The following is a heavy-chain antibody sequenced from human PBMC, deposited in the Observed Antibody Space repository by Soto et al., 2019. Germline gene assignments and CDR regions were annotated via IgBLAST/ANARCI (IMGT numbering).Heavy chain of an antibody. D-gene: IGHD4-17*01. CDR1: VYSFTSYV. J-gene: IGHJ6*02. Sequence: PXESLKISXQGSVYSFTSYVVVWVRQMPGKGLEWMGIIYPGDSDTRYSPSFQGQVTISADRSISTAYLQWSSLKASDTAMYYCPRHPYGDYERMDVWGQGTTVTVSS. V-gene: IGHV5-51*01. CDR2: IYPGDSDT. CDR3: PRHPYGDYERMDV.